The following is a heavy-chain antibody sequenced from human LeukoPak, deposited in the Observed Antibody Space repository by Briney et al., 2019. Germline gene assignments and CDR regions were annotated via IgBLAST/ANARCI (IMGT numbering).Heavy chain of an antibody. V-gene: IGHV4-30-2*01. CDR3: ARGSPNMIEGAFDI. CDR2: IYHSGST. J-gene: IGHJ3*02. CDR1: GGSISSGGYS. Sequence: PSETLSLTCAVSGGSISSGGYSWSWIRQPPGKGLEWIGYIYHSGSTYYNPSLKSRVTISVDRSKNQFSLKLSSVTAADTAVYYCARGSPNMIEGAFDIWGQGTMVTVSS. D-gene: IGHD3-22*01.